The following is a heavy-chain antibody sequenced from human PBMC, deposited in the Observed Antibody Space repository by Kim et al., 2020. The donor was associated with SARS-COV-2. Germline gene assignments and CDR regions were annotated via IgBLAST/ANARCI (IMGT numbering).Heavy chain of an antibody. J-gene: IGHJ4*02. Sequence: GGSLRLSCAASGFTFNSYGMHWVRQAPGKGLESVAGICWDGGNKYYADSVKGRFTISRDNSKNTLYLQMNSLRAEDTAVYYCARGRRNNLEVLRYFDWLSYHPTPKDSWGQGTPVTVSS. D-gene: IGHD3-9*01. CDR3: ARGRRNNLEVLRYFDWLSYHPTPKDS. CDR2: ICWDGGNK. CDR1: GFTFNSYG. V-gene: IGHV3-33*01.